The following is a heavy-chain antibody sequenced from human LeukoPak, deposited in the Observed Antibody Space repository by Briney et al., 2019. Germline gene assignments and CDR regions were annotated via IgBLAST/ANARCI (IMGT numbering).Heavy chain of an antibody. CDR1: GLIVAMPW. D-gene: IGHD2-15*01. CDR3: TTGPGYCRGDTCGF. CDR2: IISKISGGAI. Sequence: GGCDRLSRPAYGLIVAMPWISCASHAAGKWRGCDRRIISKISGGAIDYAAPVKGRFTISRDDSENTLYLQMDSLKTEDTAVYYCTTGPGYCRGDTCGFWGQGSLVSDSS. J-gene: IGHJ4*01. V-gene: IGHV3-15*01.